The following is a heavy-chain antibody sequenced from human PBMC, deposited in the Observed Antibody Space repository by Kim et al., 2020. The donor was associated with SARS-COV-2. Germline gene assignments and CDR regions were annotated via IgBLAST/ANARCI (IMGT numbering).Heavy chain of an antibody. V-gene: IGHV3-30*03. CDR3: ARSFSGIYFGYDY. Sequence: GGSLRLSCAASGFTFNTYGMHWVRQAPGKGLEWVAVISYDGSHKYYVDSVKGRFTISRDNSKNTLYLQMNSLRIEDTAVYYCARSFSGIYFGYDYWGQGSLVTVSS. D-gene: IGHD1-26*01. CDR1: GFTFNTYG. J-gene: IGHJ4*02. CDR2: ISYDGSHK.